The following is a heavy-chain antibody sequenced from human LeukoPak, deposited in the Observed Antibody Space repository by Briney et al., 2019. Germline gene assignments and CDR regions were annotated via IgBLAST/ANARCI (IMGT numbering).Heavy chain of an antibody. Sequence: ASVKVSCKASGGTFSSYAISWVRQAHGQGLEWMGRIIPIVGIANYAQKFQGRVTITADKYTSTAYMELSSLRSEDTAVYYCARDLHCSGGSCFSRYYYYYGMDVWGQGTTVTVSS. CDR3: ARDLHCSGGSCFSRYYYYYGMDV. D-gene: IGHD2-15*01. CDR1: GGTFSSYA. CDR2: IIPIVGIA. V-gene: IGHV1-69*04. J-gene: IGHJ6*02.